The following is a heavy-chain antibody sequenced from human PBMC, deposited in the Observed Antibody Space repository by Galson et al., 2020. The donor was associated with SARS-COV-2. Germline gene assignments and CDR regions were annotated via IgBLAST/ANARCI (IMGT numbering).Heavy chain of an antibody. Sequence: ETSETLSLTCTVSGGSISRYYWSWIRQPPGKGLEWIGCIYYSGSTNYNPSLKSRVTISVDTSKNQFSLKLSSVTAADTAVYYCARHMHITAAGISKTYCYYGMDVWGQGTTVTVSS. CDR1: GGSISRYY. D-gene: IGHD6-13*01. CDR2: IYYSGST. V-gene: IGHV4-59*08. J-gene: IGHJ6*02. CDR3: ARHMHITAAGISKTYCYYGMDV.